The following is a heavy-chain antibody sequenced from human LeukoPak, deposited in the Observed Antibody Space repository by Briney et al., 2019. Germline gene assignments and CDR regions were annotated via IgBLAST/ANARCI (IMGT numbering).Heavy chain of an antibody. D-gene: IGHD3-10*01. CDR2: LNSDGSGT. V-gene: IGHV3-74*01. Sequence: GGSLRLSCVASGFTFSRYKMHWARQGPGKGLMWVSRLNSDGSGTTYADSVKGRFTISRDNAKNTLYLQMNSLRAEDTAVYYCARAKYYYGSGSYHDAFDIWGQGTMVTVSS. J-gene: IGHJ3*02. CDR3: ARAKYYYGSGSYHDAFDI. CDR1: GFTFSRYK.